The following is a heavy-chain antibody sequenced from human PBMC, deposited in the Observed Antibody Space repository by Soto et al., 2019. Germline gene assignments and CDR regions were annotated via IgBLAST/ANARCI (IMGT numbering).Heavy chain of an antibody. CDR3: ARVYRNYDSSGYHFDY. J-gene: IGHJ4*02. V-gene: IGHV3-53*01. CDR1: GFTVSSNY. CDR2: IYSGGST. Sequence: PGGSLRLSCAACGFTVSSNYMSWVRQAPGKGLEWVSVIYSGGSTYYADSVKGRFTISRDNSKNTLYLQMNSLRAEDTAVYYCARVYRNYDSSGYHFDYWGQGTLVTVSS. D-gene: IGHD3-22*01.